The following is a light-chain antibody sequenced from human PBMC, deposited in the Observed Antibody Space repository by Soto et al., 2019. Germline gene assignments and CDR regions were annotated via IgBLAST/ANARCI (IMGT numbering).Light chain of an antibody. CDR2: GAS. J-gene: IGKJ5*01. CDR1: QSVSSN. Sequence: EVVMTQSPATLSVCPGERATLSFRASQSVSSNLAWYQQKPGQAPRLLIYGASTRATGIPARFSGSGSGTEFTLTISRLEPEDFAVYYCQQYGTSPITFGQGTRLEIK. CDR3: QQYGTSPIT. V-gene: IGKV3-15*01.